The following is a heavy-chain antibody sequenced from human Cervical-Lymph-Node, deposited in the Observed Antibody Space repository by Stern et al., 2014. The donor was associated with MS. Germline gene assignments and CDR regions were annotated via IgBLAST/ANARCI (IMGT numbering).Heavy chain of an antibody. CDR1: GGSFSGYY. J-gene: IGHJ1*01. CDR3: ARARRYYDSSGYYLYAEYFQH. D-gene: IGHD3-22*01. Sequence: QVQLQQWGAGLLKPTETLSLTCAVYGGSFSGYYWSWIRQPPGKGLEWIGEINHSGSTNYNPSLKSRVTISVDTSKNQFSLKLSSVTAADTAVYYCARARRYYDSSGYYLYAEYFQHWGQGTLVTVSS. V-gene: IGHV4-34*01. CDR2: INHSGST.